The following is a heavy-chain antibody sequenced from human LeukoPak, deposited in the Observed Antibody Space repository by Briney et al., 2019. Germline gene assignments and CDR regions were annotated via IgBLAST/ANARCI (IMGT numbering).Heavy chain of an antibody. V-gene: IGHV3-48*04. J-gene: IGHJ2*01. CDR2: ISAGSGTI. Sequence: GGSLRLSCAASGLSVSSNNMHWVRQAPGGRLEWVAYISAGSGTIFSADSLKRRFTISRDNARESLFLQMNSLRAEDTAVYYCTKDLGLRRMIWGRGTLVLVSS. CDR1: GLSVSSNN. CDR3: TKDLGLRRMI.